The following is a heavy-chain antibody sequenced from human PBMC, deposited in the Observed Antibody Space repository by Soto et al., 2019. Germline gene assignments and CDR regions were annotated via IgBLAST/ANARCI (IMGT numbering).Heavy chain of an antibody. D-gene: IGHD6-19*01. CDR3: AHRPSGWYLFDY. J-gene: IGHJ4*02. V-gene: IGHV2-5*01. Sequence: QITLKESGPTLVRPTQTLTLTCTFSGFPLSTRGLGVGWIRQPPGKALEWLALIYWNDDKRYSPSLKARLTITKDTSKNQVVLTMTNMDPVDTATYYCAHRPSGWYLFDYWGQGTLVTVSS. CDR1: GFPLSTRGLG. CDR2: IYWNDDK.